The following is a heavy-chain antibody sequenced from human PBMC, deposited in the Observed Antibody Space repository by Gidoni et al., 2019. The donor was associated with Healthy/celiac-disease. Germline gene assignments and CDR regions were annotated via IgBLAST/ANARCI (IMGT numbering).Heavy chain of an antibody. Sequence: QVQLQQWGAGLWKPAETLSPTGAVDGGSVSGYYWSWIRQPPGKGLEWIGEINHRGSTNYNPSLKSLVTISVDTSKNQFSLKLSSVTAADTAVYYCASFVSSGWYYFDYWGQGTLVTVSS. CDR1: GGSVSGYY. J-gene: IGHJ4*02. CDR2: INHRGST. D-gene: IGHD6-19*01. CDR3: ASFVSSGWYYFDY. V-gene: IGHV4-34*01.